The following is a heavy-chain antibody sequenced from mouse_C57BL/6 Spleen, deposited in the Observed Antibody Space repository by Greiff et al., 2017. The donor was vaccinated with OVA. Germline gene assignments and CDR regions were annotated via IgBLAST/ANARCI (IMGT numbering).Heavy chain of an antibody. CDR3: AREDYYGSSYDGGYFDV. D-gene: IGHD1-1*01. CDR2: INYDGSST. Sequence: EVKLQESEGGLVQPGSSMKLSCTASGFTFSDYYMAWVRQVPEKGLEWVANINYDGSSTYYLDSLKSRFIISRDNAKNILYLQMSSLKSEDTATYYCAREDYYGSSYDGGYFDVWGTGTTVTVSS. J-gene: IGHJ1*03. V-gene: IGHV5-16*01. CDR1: GFTFSDYY.